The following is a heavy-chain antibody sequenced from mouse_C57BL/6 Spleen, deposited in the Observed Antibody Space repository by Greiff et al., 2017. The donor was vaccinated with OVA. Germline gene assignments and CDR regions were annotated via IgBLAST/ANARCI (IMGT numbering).Heavy chain of an antibody. CDR2: IDSENGDT. CDR1: GFNIKDDY. V-gene: IGHV14-4*01. J-gene: IGHJ2*01. D-gene: IGHD2-1*01. CDR3: TTRGNSYYFDY. Sequence: VQLQQSGAELVRPGASVKLSCTASGFNIKDDYMHWVKQRPEQGLEWIGWIDSENGDTEYASKFQGKATITADTSSNTAYLQLSSLTSEDTAVYYCTTRGNSYYFDYWGQGTTLTVSS.